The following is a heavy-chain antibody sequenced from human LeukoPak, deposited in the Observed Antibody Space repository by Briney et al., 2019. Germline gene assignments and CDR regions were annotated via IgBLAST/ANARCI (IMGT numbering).Heavy chain of an antibody. CDR3: ARDRSGYCSSTSCSIPY. J-gene: IGHJ4*02. V-gene: IGHV3-11*04. Sequence: GGSLRLSCAASGFTFSDYFMSWIRQAPGKGLEWVSYISSSGSTIYSADSVKGRFTISRDNAKNSLYLQMNSLRPEDTAVYYCARDRSGYCSSTSCSIPYWGQGTLVTVSS. CDR1: GFTFSDYF. CDR2: ISSSGSTI. D-gene: IGHD2-2*01.